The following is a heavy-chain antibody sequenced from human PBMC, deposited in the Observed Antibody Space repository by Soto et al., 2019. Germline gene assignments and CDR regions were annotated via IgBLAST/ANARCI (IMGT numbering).Heavy chain of an antibody. J-gene: IGHJ6*02. CDR3: ARFGVYYYYGMDV. D-gene: IGHD3-16*01. Sequence: GGSLRLSCAASGFTFSSYGMHWVRQAPGKGLEWVAVIWYDGSNKYYADSVKGRFTISRDNSKNTLYLQMNSLRAEDTAVYYCARFGVYYYYGMDVWGQGTTVTVSS. CDR1: GFTFSSYG. V-gene: IGHV3-33*01. CDR2: IWYDGSNK.